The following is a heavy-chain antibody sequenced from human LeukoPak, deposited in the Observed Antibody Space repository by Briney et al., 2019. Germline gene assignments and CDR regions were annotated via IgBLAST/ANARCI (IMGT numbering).Heavy chain of an antibody. CDR1: GFAFSTYG. Sequence: AGGSLRLSCAASGFAFSTYGMSWVRQAPGKGLEWVSGISGRGGSTYYADSVKGRFTISRDNSKNTLYLQMNSLRVEDTAVYYCAKDCSSTSCYFAFDIWGQGTMVTVSS. CDR2: ISGRGGST. J-gene: IGHJ3*02. CDR3: AKDCSSTSCYFAFDI. D-gene: IGHD2-2*01. V-gene: IGHV3-23*01.